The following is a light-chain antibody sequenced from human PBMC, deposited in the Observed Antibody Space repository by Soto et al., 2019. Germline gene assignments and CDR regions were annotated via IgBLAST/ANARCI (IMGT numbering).Light chain of an antibody. J-gene: IGLJ3*02. Sequence: QSALTQTRSVSGSLGQSVTITCTGTSSDVGGYNRVSWYQHHPGKAPKLMIYYVSERPSGVPDRFSGSKSGNTASLTISGLQVEDEADYYCCSYAGGLSWVFGGGTKVTVL. V-gene: IGLV2-11*01. CDR2: YVS. CDR1: SSDVGGYNR. CDR3: CSYAGGLSWV.